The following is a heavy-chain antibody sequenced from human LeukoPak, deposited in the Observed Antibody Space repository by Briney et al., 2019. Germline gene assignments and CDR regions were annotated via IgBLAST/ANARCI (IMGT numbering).Heavy chain of an antibody. CDR1: GGSISRSSYY. Sequence: SETLSLTCTVSGGSISRSSYYWGWIRQPPGKGLEWIGSIYYSGSTNYNPSLKSRVTISVDTSKNQFSLRLSSVTAADTAVYYCARDPSGYFNYWGQGTLATVSS. D-gene: IGHD3-22*01. CDR3: ARDPSGYFNY. CDR2: IYYSGST. V-gene: IGHV4-39*07. J-gene: IGHJ4*02.